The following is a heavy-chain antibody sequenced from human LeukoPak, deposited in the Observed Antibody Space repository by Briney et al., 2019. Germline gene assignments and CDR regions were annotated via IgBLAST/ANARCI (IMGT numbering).Heavy chain of an antibody. V-gene: IGHV3-23*01. CDR1: GFTFSSYG. Sequence: PGGSLRLSCAASGFTFSSYGMSWVRQAPGKGLELVSAISGSCGSTYYADSVKGRFTISRDNSKNTLYLQMNSLRAEDTAVYYCAKDRRGCSSTSCWGGNWFDPWGQGTLVTVSS. D-gene: IGHD2-2*01. CDR3: AKDRRGCSSTSCWGGNWFDP. J-gene: IGHJ5*02. CDR2: ISGSCGST.